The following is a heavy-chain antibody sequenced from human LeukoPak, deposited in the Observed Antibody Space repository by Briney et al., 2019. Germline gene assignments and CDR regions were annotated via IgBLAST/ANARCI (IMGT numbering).Heavy chain of an antibody. CDR1: GYTFTGYY. V-gene: IGHV1-2*02. Sequence: ASVKVSCKASGYTFTGYYMHWVRQAPGQGLEWTGWINPNSGGTNYAQKFQGRVTMTRDTSISTAYMELSRLRSDDTAVYYCARGGRITMIVVVPGAFDIWGQGTMVTVSS. D-gene: IGHD3-22*01. CDR2: INPNSGGT. CDR3: ARGGRITMIVVVPGAFDI. J-gene: IGHJ3*02.